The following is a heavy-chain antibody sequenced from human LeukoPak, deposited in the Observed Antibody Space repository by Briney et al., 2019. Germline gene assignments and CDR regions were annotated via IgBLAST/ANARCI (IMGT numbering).Heavy chain of an antibody. V-gene: IGHV4-39*01. CDR2: IHYSGST. J-gene: IGHJ5*02. CDR1: GGSISSNTYY. CDR3: ATSDTVSTYNWFDP. D-gene: IGHD5/OR15-5a*01. Sequence: SQTLSLTCTVSGGSISSNTYYWGWIRRPPGKGLEWIGNIHYSGSTYYNPSLKSRVTISVDTSKNQFSLNLSSLTAADTAVYYCATSDTVSTYNWFDPWGQGTLVTVSS.